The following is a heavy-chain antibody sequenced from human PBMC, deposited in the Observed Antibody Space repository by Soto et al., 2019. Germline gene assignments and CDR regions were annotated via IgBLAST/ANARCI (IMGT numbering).Heavy chain of an antibody. CDR3: ATEKGPRDYFDH. Sequence: GGSLRLSCAASGFTFNTHAMHWVRQAPGKGPEWVAVISSDGGLKFYTDSMKGRFTTSRDNSKNTLYLQMSSLRTEDTAVYYCATEKGPRDYFDHWGQGTLVTAPQ. V-gene: IGHV3-30*04. CDR2: ISSDGGLK. J-gene: IGHJ4*02. CDR1: GFTFNTHA.